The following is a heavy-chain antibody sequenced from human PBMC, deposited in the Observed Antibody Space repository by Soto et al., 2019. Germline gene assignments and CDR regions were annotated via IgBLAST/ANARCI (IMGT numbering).Heavy chain of an antibody. CDR3: AKDSYDSSGYSVSY. Sequence: PGGSLRLSCAASGFTFSSYAMSWVRQAPGKGLEWVSAISGSGGSTYYADSVKGRFTISRDNSKNTLYLQMNSLRAEDTAVYYCAKDSYDSSGYSVSYWGQGTLVTVSS. J-gene: IGHJ4*02. D-gene: IGHD3-22*01. CDR1: GFTFSSYA. CDR2: ISGSGGST. V-gene: IGHV3-23*01.